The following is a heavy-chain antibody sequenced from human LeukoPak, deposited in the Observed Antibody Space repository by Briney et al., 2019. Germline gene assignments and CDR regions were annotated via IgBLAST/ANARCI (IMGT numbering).Heavy chain of an antibody. CDR2: INWNGGST. D-gene: IGHD4-17*01. V-gene: IGHV3-20*01. J-gene: IGHJ3*02. Sequence: GGSLRLSCAASGFTFDDYGMSWVRQAPGKGLEWVSGINWNGGSTGYADSVKGRFTISRDNAKNSLYLQMNSLRAEDTALYHCARADYGDYSSPFDIRGQGTMVTVSS. CDR1: GFTFDDYG. CDR3: ARADYGDYSSPFDI.